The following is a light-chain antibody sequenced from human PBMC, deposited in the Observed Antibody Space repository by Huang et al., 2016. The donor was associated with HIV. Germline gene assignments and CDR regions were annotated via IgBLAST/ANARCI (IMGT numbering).Light chain of an antibody. Sequence: EIVMTQSPATLSVSPGERATLSCRASQSVTSNLAWYQQKPGQAPRLLIFGASTRANGGPARFSGSGSGTEFTLTISSLQSEDFAVYYCQQYNIWPPTFGQGTKVEIK. V-gene: IGKV3-15*01. CDR2: GAS. J-gene: IGKJ1*01. CDR1: QSVTSN. CDR3: QQYNIWPPT.